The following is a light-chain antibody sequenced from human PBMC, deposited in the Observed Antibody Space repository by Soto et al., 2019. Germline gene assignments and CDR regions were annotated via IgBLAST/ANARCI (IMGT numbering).Light chain of an antibody. V-gene: IGKV1-27*01. Sequence: DIQMTQSPSSLSASVGDRVTITCRASQGISNYLAWYQQKPGKVPNLLIYAASTLQSAVPTRFSGSGSGTDLTLTISSLQPEDVATYYRQEDKGAPRRTLGQGTKVEIK. CDR1: QGISNY. CDR3: QEDKGAPRRT. J-gene: IGKJ1*01. CDR2: AAS.